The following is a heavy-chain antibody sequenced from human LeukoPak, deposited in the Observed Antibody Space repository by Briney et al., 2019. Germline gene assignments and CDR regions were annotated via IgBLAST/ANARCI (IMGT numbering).Heavy chain of an antibody. J-gene: IGHJ3*01. CDR3: GRDPNGDYVGAFEF. CDR1: GFTFSNYA. CDR2: IGVNT. V-gene: IGHV3-23*01. Sequence: GGSLRLSCAASGFTFSNYAMSWVRQAPGKGLEWVSAIGVNTYYTDSVKGRFTISRDNSKSTLYLQMNSLRVEDTAEYFCGRDPNGDYVGAFEFRGQGTKVAVSS. D-gene: IGHD3-16*01.